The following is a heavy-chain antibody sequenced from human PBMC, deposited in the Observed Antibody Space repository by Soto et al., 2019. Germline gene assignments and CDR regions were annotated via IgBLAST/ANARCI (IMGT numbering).Heavy chain of an antibody. V-gene: IGHV3-23*01. Sequence: EVQLLDSGGGLVQPGGSLRLSCEASGFTFSNYAMNWVRQAPGKGLEWFLGISGGGDNTYYADSVKGRFNISRDNSKHTVFLQINSLISEDTAVYYCAKERLARGFDSWGQGTLVTVSS. CDR3: AKERLARGFDS. J-gene: IGHJ4*02. CDR1: GFTFSNYA. CDR2: ISGGGDNT.